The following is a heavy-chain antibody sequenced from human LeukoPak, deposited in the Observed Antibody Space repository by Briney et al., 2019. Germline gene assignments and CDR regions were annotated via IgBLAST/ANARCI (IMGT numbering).Heavy chain of an antibody. CDR1: GGTFSSYA. V-gene: IGHV1-69*05. J-gene: IGHJ4*02. Sequence: ASVKVSCKASGGTFSSYAISWVRQAPGQGLEWMGGIIPIFGTANYAQKFQGRVTITTDESTSTAYMELSSLRSEDTAVYYCARADSSGYYLPRHDYWGQGTLVTVSS. CDR3: ARADSSGYYLPRHDY. CDR2: IIPIFGTA. D-gene: IGHD3-22*01.